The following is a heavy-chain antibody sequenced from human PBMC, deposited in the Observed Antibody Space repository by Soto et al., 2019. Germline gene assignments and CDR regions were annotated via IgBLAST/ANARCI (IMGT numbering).Heavy chain of an antibody. CDR2: IYPGDSDT. CDR1: GYSFTSYW. Sequence: PGESLKISCKGSGYSFTSYWIGWVRQMPGKGLEWMGIIYPGDSDTRYSPSFQGQVTISADKSISTAYLQWSSLKASDTAMYYCARFYGGYCSGGSCSYNWFDPWGQGTLVTVSS. CDR3: ARFYGGYCSGGSCSYNWFDP. V-gene: IGHV5-51*01. D-gene: IGHD2-15*01. J-gene: IGHJ5*02.